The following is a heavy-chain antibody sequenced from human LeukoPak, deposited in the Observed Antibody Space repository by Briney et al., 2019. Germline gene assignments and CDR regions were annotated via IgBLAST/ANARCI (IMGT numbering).Heavy chain of an antibody. CDR3: ARRGITVTGYYLDY. V-gene: IGHV3-23*01. J-gene: IGHJ4*02. CDR1: GFTFSSYD. Sequence: GGSLRLSCAASGFTFSSYDMNWVRQAPGKGLEWVSGIIILAGSTYYADSVKGRFTISSDNSKNTLYPQMNSLRAEDTAVYYCARRGITVTGYYLDYWGQGTLVTVSS. CDR2: IIILAGST. D-gene: IGHD6-19*01.